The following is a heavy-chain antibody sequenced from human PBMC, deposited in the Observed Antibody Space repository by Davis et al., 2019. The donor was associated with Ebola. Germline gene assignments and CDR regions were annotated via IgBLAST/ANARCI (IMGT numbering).Heavy chain of an antibody. CDR2: IYAGDSDT. D-gene: IGHD6-13*01. CDR3: ARRTEGYSSLFDY. CDR1: GYTFSRYW. Sequence: GESLKISCKGSGYTFSRYWIGWVRQLPGKGLEWMGIIYAGDSDTRYSPSFQGQVTISVDKSISTAYLQWSSLKASDTAMYYCARRTEGYSSLFDYWGQGTLVTVSS. J-gene: IGHJ4*02. V-gene: IGHV5-51*01.